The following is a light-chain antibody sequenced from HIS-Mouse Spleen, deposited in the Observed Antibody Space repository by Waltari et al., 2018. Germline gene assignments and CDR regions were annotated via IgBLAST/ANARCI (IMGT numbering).Light chain of an antibody. CDR1: SSDVGSYNL. CDR2: EGR. CDR3: CSYAGSSTWV. Sequence: QSALTQPASVSGSPGQSITISCTGTSSDVGSYNLVSWYQQHPGKAPKLMIYEGRKRPSGVFNRCSGSKSGNTASLTISGLQAEDEADYYCCSYAGSSTWVFGGGTKLTVL. V-gene: IGLV2-23*01. J-gene: IGLJ3*02.